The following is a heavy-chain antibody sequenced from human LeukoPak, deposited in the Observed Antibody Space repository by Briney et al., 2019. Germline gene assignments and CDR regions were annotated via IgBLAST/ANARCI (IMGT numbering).Heavy chain of an antibody. V-gene: IGHV3-30*02. CDR3: ANAGVRGGPNYYYYYMDV. D-gene: IGHD3-10*02. J-gene: IGHJ6*03. CDR1: GFTFSSYG. Sequence: GGSLRLSCVASGFTFSSYGMSWVRQAPGKGLEWVAFIRYDGSNKYYADSVKGRFTISRDNSKNTLYLQMNSLRAEDTTVYYCANAGVRGGPNYYYYYMDVWGKGTTVTISS. CDR2: IRYDGSNK.